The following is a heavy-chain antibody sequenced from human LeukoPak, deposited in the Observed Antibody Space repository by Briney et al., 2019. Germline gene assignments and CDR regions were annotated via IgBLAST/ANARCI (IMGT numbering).Heavy chain of an antibody. CDR2: IYYSGST. V-gene: IGHV4-59*01. CDR3: ARGGYYGSGNDFRFDP. J-gene: IGHJ5*02. CDR1: GGCISSYY. Sequence: SETLSLTCTVSGGCISSYYWSWIRQPPGKGLECIGYIYYSGSTNYKPSLKSRVTISVDTSKNQFSLKLSSVTAADTAVYYCARGGYYGSGNDFRFDPWGQGTLVTVSS. D-gene: IGHD3-10*01.